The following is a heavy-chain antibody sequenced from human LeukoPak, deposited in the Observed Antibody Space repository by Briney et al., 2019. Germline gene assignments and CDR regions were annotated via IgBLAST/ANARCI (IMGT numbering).Heavy chain of an antibody. V-gene: IGHV4-59*08. CDR1: GASIRTYY. CDR3: ARHRGNGYDRDSDI. Sequence: SETLSLTCTVSGASIRTYYWSWIRQPPGEGLEWIGYISYSGNTNYIPSLKSRVTISVDTSKNQFSLKLTSVTAADTAVYYCARHRGNGYDRDSDIWGQGTMVTVSS. D-gene: IGHD3-22*01. J-gene: IGHJ3*02. CDR2: ISYSGNT.